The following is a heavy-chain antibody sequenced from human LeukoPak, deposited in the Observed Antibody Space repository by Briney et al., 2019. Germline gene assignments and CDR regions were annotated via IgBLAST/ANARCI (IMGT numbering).Heavy chain of an antibody. J-gene: IGHJ4*02. Sequence: GGSLTLSCAASGFTFISYSMNWVRQPPGKGLEWVSSISSSSSYIYYAHSVKGRFTISRDNAKNSLYLQMNTLRAEDTAVYYCASEYGSGSYVADYWGQGTLVTVSS. CDR1: GFTFISYS. CDR2: ISSSSSYI. V-gene: IGHV3-21*01. D-gene: IGHD3-10*01. CDR3: ASEYGSGSYVADY.